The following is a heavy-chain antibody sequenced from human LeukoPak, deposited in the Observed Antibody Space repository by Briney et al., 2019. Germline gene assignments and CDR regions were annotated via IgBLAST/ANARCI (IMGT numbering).Heavy chain of an antibody. CDR1: GCSIRSTNW. CDR2: ISLSGQS. CDR3: SRESGAFCPFGY. V-gene: IGHV4/OR15-8*02. Sequence: SETLPLTCGVSGCSIRSTNWRSWVRQPPGQGLEWIGEISLSGQSNFNPSLHGRVTMSLDESRNQLSLKLTSVTAADTAIYYCSRESGAFCPFGYWGQGTLVIVPP. J-gene: IGHJ4*02. D-gene: IGHD1-26*01.